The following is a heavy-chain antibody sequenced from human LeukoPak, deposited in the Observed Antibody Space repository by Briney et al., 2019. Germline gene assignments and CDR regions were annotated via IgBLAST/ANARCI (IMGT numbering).Heavy chain of an antibody. CDR3: ATESPDYYGSGRLTFQH. CDR1: GYTFTGYY. J-gene: IGHJ1*01. D-gene: IGHD3-10*01. CDR2: INPNSGGT. V-gene: IGHV1-2*04. Sequence: ASVKVSCKASGYTFTGYYMHWVRQAPGQGLEWMGWINPNSGGTNYAQKFQGWVTMTRDTSISTAYMELSRLRSDDTAVYYCATESPDYYGSGRLTFQHWGQGTLVTVSS.